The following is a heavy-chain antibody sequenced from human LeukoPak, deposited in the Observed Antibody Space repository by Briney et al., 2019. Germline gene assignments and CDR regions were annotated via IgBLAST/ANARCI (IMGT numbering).Heavy chain of an antibody. J-gene: IGHJ5*02. CDR3: ARQENYYYGSWGNWFDP. D-gene: IGHD3-10*01. V-gene: IGHV4-59*08. Sequence: SETLSLTCTVSGGSINSYYWSWIRQPPGKGLEWIGYIYYSGSTNYNPSLKSRVTISVDTSKNQFSLKLSSVTAADTAVYYCARQENYYYGSWGNWFDPWGQGTLVTVSS. CDR2: IYYSGST. CDR1: GGSINSYY.